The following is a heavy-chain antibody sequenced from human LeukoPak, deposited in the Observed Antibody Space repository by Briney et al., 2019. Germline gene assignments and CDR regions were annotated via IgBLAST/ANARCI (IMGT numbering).Heavy chain of an antibody. V-gene: IGHV3-33*01. CDR1: GFTFSSYG. Sequence: GGSLRLSCAASGFTFSSYGMHWVRQAPGRGLEWVAVIWYDGSNKYYADSVKGRFTISRDNSKNTLYLQMNSLRAEDTAVYYCARDPDSHIIVVVPAAPSYGMGVWGQGTTVTVSS. D-gene: IGHD2-2*01. J-gene: IGHJ6*02. CDR3: ARDPDSHIIVVVPAAPSYGMGV. CDR2: IWYDGSNK.